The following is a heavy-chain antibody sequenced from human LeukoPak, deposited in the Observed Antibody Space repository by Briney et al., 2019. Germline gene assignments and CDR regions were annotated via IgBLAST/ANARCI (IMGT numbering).Heavy chain of an antibody. J-gene: IGHJ4*02. CDR3: ARVGLPTAYFDY. Sequence: PSETLSLTCTVSGDSISSYYWSWIRQPAGKGLEWIGRIHPSGSTNYNPSLKSRLTLSVDTSKNQFSLKLSSVTAADTAVYYCARVGLPTAYFDYWGQGTLVTVSS. CDR2: IHPSGST. V-gene: IGHV4-4*07. D-gene: IGHD3/OR15-3a*01. CDR1: GDSISSYY.